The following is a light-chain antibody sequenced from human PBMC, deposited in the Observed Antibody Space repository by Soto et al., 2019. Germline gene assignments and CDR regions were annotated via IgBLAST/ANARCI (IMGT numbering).Light chain of an antibody. V-gene: IGLV2-14*01. Sequence: QSALTQPASVSGSPGQSITISCSGTSGDIGYYSFVSWFQQHPGKAPKLIIYEVSHRPSGVSDRVSASKSGDTASLTISGLQAEDEADYYCCSYSTSNTLVYVFGTGTKLTVL. CDR3: CSYSTSNTLVYV. J-gene: IGLJ1*01. CDR2: EVS. CDR1: SGDIGYYSF.